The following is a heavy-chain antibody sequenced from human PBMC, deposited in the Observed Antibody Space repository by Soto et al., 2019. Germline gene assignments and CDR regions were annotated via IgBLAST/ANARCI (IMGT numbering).Heavy chain of an antibody. V-gene: IGHV1-58*01. J-gene: IGHJ6*02. CDR1: GFTFTSSA. Sequence: ASVKVSCKASGFTFTSSAVQWVRQARGQRLEWIGWIVVGSGNTNYAQKFQERVTITRDMSTSTAYMELSSLRSEDTAVYYCAARRGTIFGVVITPGMDVWGQGTTVTVSS. CDR3: AARRGTIFGVVITPGMDV. CDR2: IVVGSGNT. D-gene: IGHD3-3*01.